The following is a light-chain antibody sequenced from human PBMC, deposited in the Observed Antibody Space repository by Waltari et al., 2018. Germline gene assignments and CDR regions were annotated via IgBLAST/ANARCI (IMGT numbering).Light chain of an antibody. CDR2: GAY. Sequence: EIVLTPSPGTLSLSPGESATLSCRASQAVSTISLNWYQQKPGQAPRRLIYGAYSRATGIPDRFSGSGSGTDFTLTISRLEPEDFAVYYCQQYDSIVLTFGGGTRVEI. V-gene: IGKV3-20*01. CDR3: QQYDSIVLT. CDR1: QAVSTIS. J-gene: IGKJ4*01.